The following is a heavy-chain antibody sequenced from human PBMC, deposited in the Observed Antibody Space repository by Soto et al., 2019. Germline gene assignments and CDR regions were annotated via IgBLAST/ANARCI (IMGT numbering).Heavy chain of an antibody. CDR3: AREDRSVVVAAKNYGMDV. Sequence: EVQLVESGGGLVKPGGSLRLSCAASGFTFSSYSMNWVRQAPGKGLEWVSSISSSSSYIYYADSVKGRFTISRDNAKKPLYMQINSLRAEETDVYYCAREDRSVVVAAKNYGMDVWGQGNTVTVS. CDR2: ISSSSSYI. D-gene: IGHD2-15*01. J-gene: IGHJ6*02. V-gene: IGHV3-21*01. CDR1: GFTFSSYS.